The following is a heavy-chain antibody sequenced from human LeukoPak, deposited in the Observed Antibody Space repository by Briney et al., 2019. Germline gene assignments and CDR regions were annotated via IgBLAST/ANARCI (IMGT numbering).Heavy chain of an antibody. D-gene: IGHD5/OR15-5a*01. V-gene: IGHV3-21*01. J-gene: IGHJ4*02. CDR3: ARVGMVSTFDY. CDR2: ISSSSSYI. Sequence: PGGSLRLSCPASGFTFSSYSMSWVRQAPGKGLEWVSSISSSSSYIYYADSVKGRFTISRDKAKNSLYLQMNSLRAEDTAIYYCARVGMVSTFDYWGQGTLVTVSS. CDR1: GFTFSSYS.